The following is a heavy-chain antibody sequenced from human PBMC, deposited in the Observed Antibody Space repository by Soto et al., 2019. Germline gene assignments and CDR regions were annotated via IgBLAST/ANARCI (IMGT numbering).Heavy chain of an antibody. CDR1: GFTFSNAW. D-gene: IGHD3-16*01. Sequence: EVQLVESGGGLVKPGGSLRLSCAASGFTFSNAWMNWVRQAPGKGLEWVGRIKSKTDGGTTDYAASVKGRFTISREDSKNTIYLQMISPTTQYTTEYYCTTVETSRGGEFHIWGQGNLVTVAS. J-gene: IGHJ4*02. V-gene: IGHV3-15*07. CDR3: TTVETSRGGEFHI. CDR2: IKSKTDGGTT.